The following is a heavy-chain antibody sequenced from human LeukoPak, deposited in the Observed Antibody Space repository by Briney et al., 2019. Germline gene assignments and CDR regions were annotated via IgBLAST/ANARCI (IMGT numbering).Heavy chain of an antibody. Sequence: GGSLRLSCAASGFTFRSYWMSWVRQAPGKGLEWVASIKQDGSEKYYVDSVKGRFTISRDNAKNSMYLQMNSLRAEDTAVYYCARDLDELGGTTVDYWGQGTLVTVSS. J-gene: IGHJ4*02. D-gene: IGHD1-26*01. CDR1: GFTFRSYW. CDR3: ARDLDELGGTTVDY. CDR2: IKQDGSEK. V-gene: IGHV3-7*01.